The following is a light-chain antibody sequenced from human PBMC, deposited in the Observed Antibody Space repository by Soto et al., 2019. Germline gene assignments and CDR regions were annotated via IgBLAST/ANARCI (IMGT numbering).Light chain of an antibody. J-gene: IGKJ5*01. CDR2: YAS. V-gene: IGKV3-15*01. CDR3: QQYNDWPPIT. CDR1: QSVSNN. Sequence: EIMMTQSPATLSESPGESATLSCRASQSVSNNLAWYQHKPGQAPRLLIYYASTRATGIPARFSGSGSGTEFTLTISSLQSEDFALYYCQQYNDWPPITFGQGTRLEIK.